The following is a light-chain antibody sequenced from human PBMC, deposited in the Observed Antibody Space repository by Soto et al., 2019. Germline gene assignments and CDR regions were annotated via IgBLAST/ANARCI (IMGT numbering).Light chain of an antibody. CDR3: QQYNSYPWT. CDR1: QSISSW. J-gene: IGKJ1*01. V-gene: IGKV1-5*01. Sequence: DIQMTQSPSTQSASVGDRVTISCRPSQSISSWLAWYQQQPGKAPKLLIYDASSLESGVPSRFSGSGSGTEFTLTISSLQPDDFATYYCQQYNSYPWTFGQGTKVDIK. CDR2: DAS.